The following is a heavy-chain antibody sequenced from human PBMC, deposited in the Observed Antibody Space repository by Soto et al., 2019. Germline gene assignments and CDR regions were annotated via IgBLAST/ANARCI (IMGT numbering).Heavy chain of an antibody. J-gene: IGHJ4*02. V-gene: IGHV4-30-2*01. Sequence: QLQLQESGSGLVKPSQTLSLTCAVSGGSTSSGGYSWSWLRQPPGKGLEWIGYIYHSGSTYYNPSLKSRVTISVDRSKYQCSLKLSSVTAADTAVYYCARGGLLPDYWGQGTLGTVSS. D-gene: IGHD6-19*01. CDR2: IYHSGST. CDR3: ARGGLLPDY. CDR1: GGSTSSGGYS.